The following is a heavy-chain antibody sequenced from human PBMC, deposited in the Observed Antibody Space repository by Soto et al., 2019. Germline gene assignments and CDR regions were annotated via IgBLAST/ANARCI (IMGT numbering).Heavy chain of an antibody. J-gene: IGHJ4*02. CDR2: ISIRITFI. V-gene: IGHV3-21*06. CDR1: GFTLTNEN. D-gene: IGHD3-22*01. CDR3: ARDPPLSMIVVVGVDEF. Sequence: WGSLRLSCTVLGFTLTNENMNWVRQAPGKGLEWVSSISIRITFINYADSVKGRFTISRDNDKGLVYLQMNSLRAEDTAVYYCARDPPLSMIVVVGVDEFWGQENMVTASA.